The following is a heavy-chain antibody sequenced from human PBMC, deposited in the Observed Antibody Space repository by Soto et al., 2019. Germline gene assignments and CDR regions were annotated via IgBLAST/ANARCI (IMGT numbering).Heavy chain of an antibody. CDR2: IDWDDDK. CDR1: GFSPSTSGMC. J-gene: IGHJ6*02. CDR3: ARIRGYSSSWRFHYYYYGMDV. D-gene: IGHD6-13*01. V-gene: IGHV2-70*01. Sequence: SGPTLVNPTQTLTLTCTFSGFSPSTSGMCVSWIRQPPGKALEWLALIDWDDDKYYSTSLKTRLTISKDTSKNQVVLTMTNMDPVDTATYYCARIRGYSSSWRFHYYYYGMDVWGQGTTVTVSS.